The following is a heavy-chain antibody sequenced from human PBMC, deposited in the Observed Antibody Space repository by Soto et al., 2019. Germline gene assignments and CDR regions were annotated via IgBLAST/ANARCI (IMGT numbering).Heavy chain of an antibody. J-gene: IGHJ6*03. D-gene: IGHD3-3*01. CDR3: AKDRFLEWSPTYMDV. Sequence: GGSLRLSCAASGFTFNNYAMNWVRQAPGKGLEWVATISATGGSTYYADSVKGRFTISRDNSKNTLYLQMNGLRVEDTAVYYCAKDRFLEWSPTYMDVWGKGTTVTVSS. CDR2: ISATGGST. CDR1: GFTFNNYA. V-gene: IGHV3-23*01.